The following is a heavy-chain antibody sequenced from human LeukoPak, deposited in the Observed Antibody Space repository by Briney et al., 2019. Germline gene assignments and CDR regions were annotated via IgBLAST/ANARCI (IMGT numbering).Heavy chain of an antibody. CDR2: ISYDGSNK. CDR3: SIDSRKYCVGGSCPGYCQL. V-gene: IGHV3-30*04. D-gene: IGHD2-15*01. Sequence: PGGSLRLSCAASGFTFSSYAMHWVRQAPGKGLEWVAVISYDGSNKYYADSLKGRFTISRDNFKNTLYMQMNSLRAEGTGVYFFSIDSRKYCVGGSCPGYCQLWGRGTLDTVST. CDR1: GFTFSSYA. J-gene: IGHJ1*01.